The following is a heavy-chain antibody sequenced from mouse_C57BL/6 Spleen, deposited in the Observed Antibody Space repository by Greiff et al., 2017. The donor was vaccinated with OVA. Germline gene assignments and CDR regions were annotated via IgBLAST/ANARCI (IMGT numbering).Heavy chain of an antibody. V-gene: IGHV1-50*01. Sequence: QVQLQQSGAELVKPGASVKLSCKASGYTFTSYWMQWVKQRPGQGLEWIGEIDPSDSYTNYNQKFKGKATLTVDTSSSTAYMQLSSLTSEDSAVYYCARRYYGSSYDYWGQGTTLTVSS. CDR2: IDPSDSYT. J-gene: IGHJ2*01. CDR3: ARRYYGSSYDY. D-gene: IGHD1-1*01. CDR1: GYTFTSYW.